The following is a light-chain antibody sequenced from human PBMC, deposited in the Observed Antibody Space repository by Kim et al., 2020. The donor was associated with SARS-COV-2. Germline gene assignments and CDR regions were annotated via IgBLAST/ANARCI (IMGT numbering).Light chain of an antibody. V-gene: IGLV2-14*04. CDR2: DVS. Sequence: SPGQSITISCTGTSSDVGGYNYVSWYQQHPGKAPKLMIYDVSKRPSGVSNRFSGSKSGNTASLTISGLQAEDEADYYCSSYTSSSWVFGGGTKVTVL. J-gene: IGLJ3*02. CDR1: SSDVGGYNY. CDR3: SSYTSSSWV.